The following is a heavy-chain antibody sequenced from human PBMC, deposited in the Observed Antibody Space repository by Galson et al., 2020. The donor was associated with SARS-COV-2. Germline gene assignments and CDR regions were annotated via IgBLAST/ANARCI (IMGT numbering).Heavy chain of an antibody. V-gene: IGHV4-34*01. Sequence: SETLSLTCAVYGGSFSGYYWSWIRQPPGKGLEWIGEINHSGSTNYNLSLKSRVTISVDTSKNQFSLKLSSVTAADTAVYYCARGASSGYFDCMDVWGQGTTVTVSS. D-gene: IGHD3-9*01. CDR2: INHSGST. J-gene: IGHJ6*02. CDR3: ARGASSGYFDCMDV. CDR1: GGSFSGYY.